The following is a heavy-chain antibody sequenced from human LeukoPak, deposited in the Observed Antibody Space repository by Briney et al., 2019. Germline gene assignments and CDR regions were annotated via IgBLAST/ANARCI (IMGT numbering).Heavy chain of an antibody. CDR3: ARDTPYYDSSGYSDF. CDR2: ISSSGSTI. J-gene: IGHJ4*02. CDR1: GFTFSSYE. Sequence: GGSLRLSCAASGFTFSSYEMNWVRQAPGKGLEWVSYISSSGSTIYYADSVKGRFTISRDNAKNSLYLQMNSLRAEDTAVYYCARDTPYYDSSGYSDFWGQGTLVTVSS. D-gene: IGHD3-22*01. V-gene: IGHV3-48*03.